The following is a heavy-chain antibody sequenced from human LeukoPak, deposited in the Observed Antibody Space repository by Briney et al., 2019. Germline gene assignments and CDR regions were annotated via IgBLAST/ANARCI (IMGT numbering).Heavy chain of an antibody. CDR1: GFTFSSYT. J-gene: IGHJ4*02. V-gene: IGHV3-30-3*01. Sequence: GGSLRLSCAASGFTFSSYTMHWVRQAPGKGLEWVAVISYDGSNKYYADSVKGRFTISRDNSKNTLYLQMNSLRAEDTAVYYCASPPGTPWGWGQGTLVTVSS. CDR2: ISYDGSNK. CDR3: ASPPGTPWG. D-gene: IGHD7-27*01.